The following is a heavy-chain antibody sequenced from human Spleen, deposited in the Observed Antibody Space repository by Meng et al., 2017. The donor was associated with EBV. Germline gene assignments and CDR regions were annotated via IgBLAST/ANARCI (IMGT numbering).Heavy chain of an antibody. CDR1: GGSISSGGYY. CDR3: ARVKRYFDWLLPYFDY. J-gene: IGHJ4*02. CDR2: IYYSGST. Sequence: QVQLQESGPGLVKPSQTLSLTCAVSGGSISSGGYYWSWIRQPPGKGLEWIGYIYYSGSTYYNPSLKSRVTISVDTSKNQFSLKLSSVTAADTAVYYCARVKRYFDWLLPYFDYWGQGTLVTVSS. V-gene: IGHV4-30-4*01. D-gene: IGHD3-9*01.